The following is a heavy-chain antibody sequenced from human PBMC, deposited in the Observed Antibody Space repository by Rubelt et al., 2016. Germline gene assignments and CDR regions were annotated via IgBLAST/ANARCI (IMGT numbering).Heavy chain of an antibody. CDR3: ARIGSGTNAPITD. V-gene: IGHV6-1*01. Sequence: AWNWIRQSPSRGLEWLGRTYYRSIWYSDSAVSVKSRITINADTSKNQFSLQLNSVTPEDTAVYYCARIGSGTNAPITDWGQGTLVTVSS. D-gene: IGHD2-8*01. J-gene: IGHJ4*02. CDR1: A. CDR2: TYYRSIWYS.